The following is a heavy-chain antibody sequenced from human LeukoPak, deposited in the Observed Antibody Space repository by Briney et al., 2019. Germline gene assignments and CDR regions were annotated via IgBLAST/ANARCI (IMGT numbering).Heavy chain of an antibody. D-gene: IGHD1-26*01. CDR3: AKDMLVGALDY. J-gene: IGHJ4*02. CDR1: GFTFDDYA. V-gene: IGHV3-9*01. Sequence: GGSLGLSCAASGFTFDDYAMHWVRQAPGKGLEWVSGISWNSGSIGYADSVKGRFTISRDNAKNSLYLQMNSLRAGDTALYYCAKDMLVGALDYWGQGTLVTVSS. CDR2: ISWNSGSI.